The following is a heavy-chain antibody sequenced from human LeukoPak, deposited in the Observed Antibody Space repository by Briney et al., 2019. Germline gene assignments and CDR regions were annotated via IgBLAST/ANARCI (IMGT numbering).Heavy chain of an antibody. D-gene: IGHD5-24*01. CDR1: GFTFSSYS. J-gene: IGHJ4*02. Sequence: GGSLRLSCAASGFTFSSYSMNWVRQAPGKGLEWVSSISSSSSYIYYADSVKGQFTISRDNAKNSLYLQMNSLRAEDTAVYYCARDVGDGYNHQEIDYWGQGTLVTVSS. V-gene: IGHV3-21*01. CDR3: ARDVGDGYNHQEIDY. CDR2: ISSSSSYI.